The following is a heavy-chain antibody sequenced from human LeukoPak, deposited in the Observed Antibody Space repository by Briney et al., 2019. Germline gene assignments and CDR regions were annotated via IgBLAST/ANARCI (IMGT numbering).Heavy chain of an antibody. Sequence: PSETLSLTCTVSGGSISSYYWSWIRQPAGKGLEWIGRIYTSGSTNYNPSLKSRVTISVDKSKNQFSLKLSSVTAADTAVYYCARGAAAYWFDPWGQGTLVTVSP. D-gene: IGHD2-2*01. J-gene: IGHJ5*02. CDR2: IYTSGST. V-gene: IGHV4-4*07. CDR1: GGSISSYY. CDR3: ARGAAAYWFDP.